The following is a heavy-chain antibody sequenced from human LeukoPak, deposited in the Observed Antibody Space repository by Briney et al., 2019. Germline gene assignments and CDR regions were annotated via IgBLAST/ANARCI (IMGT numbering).Heavy chain of an antibody. CDR3: ARNSATGYYGMDV. CDR2: ISSSSSYI. V-gene: IGHV3-21*01. CDR1: GFTFSSYS. Sequence: GGPLGLSCAASGFTFSSYSMNWVRQAPGKGLEWVSSISSSSSYIYYADSVKGRFTISRDNAKNSLYLKMNSLRAEDAAVYYCARNSATGYYGMDVWGQGTTVTVSS. D-gene: IGHD4-17*01. J-gene: IGHJ6*02.